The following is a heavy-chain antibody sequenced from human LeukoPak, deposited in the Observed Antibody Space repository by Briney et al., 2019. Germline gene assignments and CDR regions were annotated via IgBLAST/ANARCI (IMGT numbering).Heavy chain of an antibody. CDR3: ARQAMPSMVRGVIIRYYFDY. D-gene: IGHD3-10*01. CDR2: INHSGST. CDR1: GGSFSGYY. Sequence: PSETLSLTCAVYGGSFSGYYWSWIRQPPGKGLEWIGEINHSGSTNYNPSLRSRVTISVDTSKNQFSLKLSSVTAADTAVYYCARQAMPSMVRGVIIRYYFDYWGQGTLVTVSS. V-gene: IGHV4-34*01. J-gene: IGHJ4*02.